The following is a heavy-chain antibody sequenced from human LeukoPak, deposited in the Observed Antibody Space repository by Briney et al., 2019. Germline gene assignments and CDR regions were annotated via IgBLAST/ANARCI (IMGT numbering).Heavy chain of an antibody. D-gene: IGHD2-15*01. J-gene: IGHJ4*02. CDR2: MNPNSGNT. CDR3: ARSLIRRSGGSCYGY. V-gene: IGHV1-8*02. Sequence: ASVKVSCKASGYTFTGYYMHWVRQAPGQGLEWMGWMNPNSGNTGYAQKFQGRVTMTRNTSISTAYMELSSLRSEDTAVYYCARSLIRRSGGSCYGYWGQGTLVTVSS. CDR1: GYTFTGYY.